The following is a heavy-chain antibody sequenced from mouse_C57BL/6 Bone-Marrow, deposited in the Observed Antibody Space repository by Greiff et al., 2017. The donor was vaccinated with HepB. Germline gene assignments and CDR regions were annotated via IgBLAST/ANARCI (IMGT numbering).Heavy chain of an antibody. D-gene: IGHD2-5*01. V-gene: IGHV1-54*01. CDR2: INPGSGGT. J-gene: IGHJ3*01. CDR3: ARRSNSAWFAY. CDR1: GYAFTNYL. Sequence: VKLMESGAELVRPGTSVKVSSKASGYAFTNYLIEWVKQRPGQGLEWIGVINPGSGGTNYNEKFKGKATLTADKSSSTAYMQLSSVTSEDSAVYFCARRSNSAWFAYWGQGTLVTVSA.